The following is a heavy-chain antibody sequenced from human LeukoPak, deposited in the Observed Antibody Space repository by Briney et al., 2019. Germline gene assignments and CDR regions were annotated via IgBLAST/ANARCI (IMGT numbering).Heavy chain of an antibody. Sequence: GGSLRLSCAASGFTFSSYCMHWVRQAPGKGLEWVAFIRYDGSNKYYADSVKGRFTISRDNSKNTLYLQMDSLRAEDTAVYYCAASYSSGWSLDYWGQGTLVTVSS. CDR3: AASYSSGWSLDY. D-gene: IGHD6-19*01. J-gene: IGHJ4*02. CDR1: GFTFSSYC. CDR2: IRYDGSNK. V-gene: IGHV3-30*02.